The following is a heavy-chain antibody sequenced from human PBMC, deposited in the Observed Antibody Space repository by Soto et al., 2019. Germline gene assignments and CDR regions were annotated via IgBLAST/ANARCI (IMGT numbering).Heavy chain of an antibody. D-gene: IGHD3-22*01. CDR3: ARTPYYYDSSGPLDY. CDR1: GYTFTSYG. Sequence: GASVKVSCKASGYTFTSYGISCVRQAPGQVLEWMGWISAYNGNTNYAQKLQGRVTMTTDTSTSTAYMELRSLRSDDTAVYYCARTPYYYDSSGPLDYWGQGTLVTVSS. J-gene: IGHJ4*02. CDR2: ISAYNGNT. V-gene: IGHV1-18*01.